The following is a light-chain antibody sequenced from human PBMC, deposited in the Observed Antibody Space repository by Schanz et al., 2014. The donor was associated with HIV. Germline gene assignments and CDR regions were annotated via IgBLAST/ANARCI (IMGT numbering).Light chain of an antibody. J-gene: IGLJ2*01. V-gene: IGLV1-44*01. CDR3: ATWDDRLNGPV. CDR1: SSNIGSNT. CDR2: NNN. Sequence: QSVLTQPPSASGTPGQRVTISCSGSSSNIGSNTVNWYQQLPGTAPKVLIYNNNQRPSGVPVRFSGSKSGTSASLAISGLQSEDESDYYCATWDDRLNGPVFGGGTKLTVL.